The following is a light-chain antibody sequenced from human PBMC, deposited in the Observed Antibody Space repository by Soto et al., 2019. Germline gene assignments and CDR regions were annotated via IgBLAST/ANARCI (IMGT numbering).Light chain of an antibody. Sequence: DTQMTQSPSSLSASLGDRVNIACRASQAIRNDVGWYQQKPGQDPKRMIYVEYRLESGVQSRFSGSGFGTEFILTISSMQPEDFATYYCIPHNNYPWTLGTGTKVDIK. CDR3: IPHNNYPWT. CDR1: QAIRND. V-gene: IGKV1-17*01. CDR2: VEY. J-gene: IGKJ1*01.